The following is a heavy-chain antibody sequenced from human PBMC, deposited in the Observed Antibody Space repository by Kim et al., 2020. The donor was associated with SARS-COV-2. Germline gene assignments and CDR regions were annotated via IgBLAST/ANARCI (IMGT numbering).Heavy chain of an antibody. CDR3: ARRGAPGCCGVPFNT. CDR2: ISSGGDT. J-gene: IGHJ5*02. CDR1: GFTVSRNY. V-gene: IGHV3-53*01. Sequence: GGSLRLSCAVSGFTVSRNYVSWVRQAPGKGLEWVSTISSGGDTNSADSVKGRLTISRDNSKNTPFLQMNSLRVEDTARYYCARRGAPGCCGVPFNTWGQG. D-gene: IGHD3-10*01.